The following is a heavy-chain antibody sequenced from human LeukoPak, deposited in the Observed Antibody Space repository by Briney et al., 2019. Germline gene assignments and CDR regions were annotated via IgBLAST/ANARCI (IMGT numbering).Heavy chain of an antibody. CDR2: INHSGST. CDR3: ARNTRVAVAGFAYYYYGMDV. Sequence: SETLSLTCAVYGGSFSGYYWSWIRQPPGKGLEWIGEINHSGSTNYNPSLKSRVTISVDTSKNQFSLKLSSVTAADTAVYYCARNTRVAVAGFAYYYYGMDVWGQGTTVTVSS. V-gene: IGHV4-34*01. J-gene: IGHJ6*02. CDR1: GGSFSGYY. D-gene: IGHD6-19*01.